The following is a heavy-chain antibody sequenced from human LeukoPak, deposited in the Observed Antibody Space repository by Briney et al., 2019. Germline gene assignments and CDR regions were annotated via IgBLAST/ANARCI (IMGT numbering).Heavy chain of an antibody. CDR1: GGSISSNNW. V-gene: IGHV4-4*02. Sequence: PSGTLSLTCAVSGGSISSNNWWHWVRQPPGKGLEWIGEIFHSGSTYYNPSLKSRVTISVDTSKNQFSLKLSSVTAADTAVYYCARAPRKDIVVVPAASPYFDYWGQGTLVTVSS. CDR2: IFHSGST. J-gene: IGHJ4*02. D-gene: IGHD2-2*01. CDR3: ARAPRKDIVVVPAASPYFDY.